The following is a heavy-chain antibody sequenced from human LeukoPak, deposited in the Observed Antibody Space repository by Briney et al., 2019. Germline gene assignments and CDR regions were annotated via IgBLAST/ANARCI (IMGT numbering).Heavy chain of an antibody. CDR1: GFTFSGYE. J-gene: IGHJ4*02. V-gene: IGHV3-48*03. Sequence: GGSLRLSCAASGFTFSGYEMNWVRQAPGKGLEWVSYISSSGSTIYYADSVKGRFTISRDNAKNSLYLQMNSLRAEDTAVYYCARARGYSGYDSRGLDYWGQGTLVTVSS. D-gene: IGHD5-12*01. CDR3: ARARGYSGYDSRGLDY. CDR2: ISSSGSTI.